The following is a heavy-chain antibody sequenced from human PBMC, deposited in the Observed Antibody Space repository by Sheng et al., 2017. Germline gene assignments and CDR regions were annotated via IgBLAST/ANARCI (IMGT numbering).Heavy chain of an antibody. CDR3: ARFYSNYGEYYYYMDV. CDR1: GFTFSSHE. V-gene: IGHV3-48*03. J-gene: IGHJ6*03. Sequence: EVQLVESGGGLVQPGGSLRLSCAASGFTFSSHEMNWVRQAPGKGLEWVSYISSSGSTIYYADSVKGRFTISRDNAKNSLYLQMNSLRAEYTAVYYCARFYSNYGEYYYYMDVWGQGTTVTVSS. D-gene: IGHD4-4*01. CDR2: ISSSGSTI.